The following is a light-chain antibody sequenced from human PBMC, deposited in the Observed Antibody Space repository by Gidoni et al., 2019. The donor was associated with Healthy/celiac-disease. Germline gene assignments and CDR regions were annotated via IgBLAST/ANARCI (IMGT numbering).Light chain of an antibody. J-gene: IGLJ2*01. CDR3: QAWDSSTVV. V-gene: IGLV3-1*01. Sequence: SYELTQPPSVSVSPGQTASITCSGDKLGDEYACWYQQKPGQSPVLVIYQDSKRPSGIPERFSGSNSGNTATLTISGTHAMDEADYYCQAWDSSTVVFGGGTKLTVL. CDR1: KLGDEY. CDR2: QDS.